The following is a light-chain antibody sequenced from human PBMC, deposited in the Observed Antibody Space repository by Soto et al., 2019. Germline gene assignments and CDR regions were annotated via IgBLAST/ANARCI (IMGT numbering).Light chain of an antibody. CDR3: QHYNNYPYT. Sequence: DIQMTQSPSTLSASVGDGVTITCRASQSISDWLAWYQQKPGKAPKLLIYKASNLQSGVPSRFSGSGSGTEFTLTISSLQPDDFATYYCQHYNNYPYTFGQGTKLEIK. CDR1: QSISDW. V-gene: IGKV1-5*03. J-gene: IGKJ2*01. CDR2: KAS.